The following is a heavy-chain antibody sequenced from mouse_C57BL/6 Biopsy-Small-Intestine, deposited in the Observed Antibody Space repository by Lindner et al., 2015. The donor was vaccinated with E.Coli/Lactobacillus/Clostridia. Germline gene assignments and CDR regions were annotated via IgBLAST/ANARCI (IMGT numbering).Heavy chain of an antibody. V-gene: IGHV1-82*01. CDR3: ASGSGY. Sequence: VQLQESGPELVKPGASVKISCKASGYAFSSSWMNWVKQRPGKGLEWIGRIYPGDGDTNYNGKFKGKATLTADKSSSTAYTQLSSLTSEDSAVYFCASGSGYWGQGTLVTVSA. CDR2: IYPGDGDT. D-gene: IGHD3-2*02. J-gene: IGHJ3*01. CDR1: GYAFSSSW.